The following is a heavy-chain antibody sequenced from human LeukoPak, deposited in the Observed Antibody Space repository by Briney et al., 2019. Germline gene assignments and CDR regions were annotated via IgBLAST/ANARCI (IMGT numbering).Heavy chain of an antibody. CDR2: ISGSGGST. V-gene: IGHV3-23*01. D-gene: IGHD2-21*01. Sequence: GGSLRLSCAASGFTFSSYAMSWVRQAPGKGLEWVSAISGSGGSTYYADSVKGRFTISRDNSKDTLYLQMNSLRAEDTAVYYCAKRTARVVVIASPFDYWGQGTLVTVSS. J-gene: IGHJ4*02. CDR1: GFTFSSYA. CDR3: AKRTARVVVIASPFDY.